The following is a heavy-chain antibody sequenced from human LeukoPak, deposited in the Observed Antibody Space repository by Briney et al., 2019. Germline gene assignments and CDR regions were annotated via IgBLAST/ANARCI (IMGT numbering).Heavy chain of an antibody. V-gene: IGHV3-53*01. CDR3: ASHWGGY. Sequence: GGSLRLSCAASGFSFWHHAMHWVRQAPGKGLEWVSIIYDSGTIHYADSVKGRFTISRDNLKNTLYLQMNSLRAEDTAVYYCASHWGGYWGQGTLVTVSS. D-gene: IGHD3-16*01. CDR1: GFSFWHHA. CDR2: IYDSGTI. J-gene: IGHJ4*02.